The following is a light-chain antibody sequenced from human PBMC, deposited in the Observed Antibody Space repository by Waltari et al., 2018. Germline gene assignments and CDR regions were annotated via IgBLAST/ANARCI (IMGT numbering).Light chain of an antibody. J-gene: IGKJ3*01. CDR1: QSISSY. V-gene: IGKV1-39*01. CDR3: QRSYGTRRFT. Sequence: DIQMTQSPSSLSASVGDRVTISCRASQSISSYLKWYQQKPGKAPKLLIYAASSLQSGGPARCRGSGPGTDFTLTISSQQPEDFATYYGQRSYGTRRFTFGPGTKVDIK. CDR2: AAS.